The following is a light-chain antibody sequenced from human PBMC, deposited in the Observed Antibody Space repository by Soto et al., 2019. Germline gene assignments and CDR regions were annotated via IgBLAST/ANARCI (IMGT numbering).Light chain of an antibody. V-gene: IGKV1-9*01. J-gene: IGKJ5*01. CDR1: QGISSY. Sequence: IQFTQSPSSLSASVGDRVTITCRASQGISSYLAWYQQKPGKAPKLLIYGASTLQSGVPSRFSGSGSGTDFTLTISSXQPEDFASYYCQRLNSYPITFGQGTRLEIK. CDR3: QRLNSYPIT. CDR2: GAS.